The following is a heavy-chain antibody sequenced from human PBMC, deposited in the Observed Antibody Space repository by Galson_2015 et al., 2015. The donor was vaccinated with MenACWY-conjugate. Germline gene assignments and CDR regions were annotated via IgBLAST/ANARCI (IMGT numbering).Heavy chain of an antibody. CDR3: ARHDRTAPARSGAFDI. J-gene: IGHJ3*02. CDR1: GGSISSSSYY. V-gene: IGHV4-39*01. CDR2: IYYSGST. D-gene: IGHD2-2*01. Sequence: ETLSLTCTVSGGSISSSSYYWDWIRQPPGRGLEWIGTIYYSGSTYYNSSLKSRVTISVDTSQNQLSLNLSSVTAADTAMYYCARHDRTAPARSGAFDIWGRGTMVTVSS.